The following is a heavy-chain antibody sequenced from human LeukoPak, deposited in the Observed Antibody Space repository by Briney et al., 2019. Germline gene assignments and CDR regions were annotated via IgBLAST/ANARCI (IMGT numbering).Heavy chain of an antibody. V-gene: IGHV3-30*03. CDR1: GFTFSSYG. D-gene: IGHD2-15*01. Sequence: PGGSLRLSCAASGFTFSSYGMHWVRQAPGKGLEWVAVISYDGSNKYYADSVKGRFTISRDNPKNTLYLQMNSLRAEDTAVYYCASPAVVADTSSDYWGQGTLVTVSS. CDR3: ASPAVVADTSSDY. J-gene: IGHJ4*02. CDR2: ISYDGSNK.